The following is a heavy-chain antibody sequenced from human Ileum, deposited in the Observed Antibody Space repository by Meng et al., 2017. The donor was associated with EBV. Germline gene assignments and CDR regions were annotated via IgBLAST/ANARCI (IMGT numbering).Heavy chain of an antibody. CDR3: AMGPDYAKTGY. D-gene: IGHD4-17*01. J-gene: IGHJ4*02. Sequence: LLLQASGPGPVKPSETLSLTCSVSGGSISSRNYCWGWIRQPPGKGLEWIQSICYTDYTYYNPSLKSRVTISADKSKNQFSLRLNSLTAADTAVYYCAMGPDYAKTGYWGQGTLVTVSS. CDR1: GGSISSRNYC. CDR2: ICYTDYT. V-gene: IGHV4-39*01.